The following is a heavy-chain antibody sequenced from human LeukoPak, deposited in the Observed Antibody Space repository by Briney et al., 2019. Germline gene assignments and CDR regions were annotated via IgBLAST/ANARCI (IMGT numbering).Heavy chain of an antibody. D-gene: IGHD6-6*01. Sequence: GGSLRLSCAASGFIFSSYSMNWVRQAPGKGLEWVSSISSSSSYMYYADSVKGRFTISRDNAKNSLYPQMDSLRAEDTAVYYCARMGLLYSSSAEAFEYWGQGTLVTVSS. J-gene: IGHJ4*02. CDR3: ARMGLLYSSSAEAFEY. V-gene: IGHV3-21*01. CDR2: ISSSSSYM. CDR1: GFIFSSYS.